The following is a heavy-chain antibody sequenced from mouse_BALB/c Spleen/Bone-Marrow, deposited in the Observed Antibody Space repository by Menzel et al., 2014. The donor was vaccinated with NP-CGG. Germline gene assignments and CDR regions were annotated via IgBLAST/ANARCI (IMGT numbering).Heavy chain of an antibody. CDR1: GYTFTDYV. CDR2: IYPGSGST. CDR3: EGDVGY. J-gene: IGHJ2*01. Sequence: VQLQQSGLELVKPGASVKMSCKASGYTFTDYVISWVKQRTGQGLEWIGEIYPGSGSTYYNEKFKGKATLTADKSSNTAYIQLSSLTSEDSAVYCCEGDVGYWGQGTTLTVSS. V-gene: IGHV1-77*01. D-gene: IGHD3-3*01.